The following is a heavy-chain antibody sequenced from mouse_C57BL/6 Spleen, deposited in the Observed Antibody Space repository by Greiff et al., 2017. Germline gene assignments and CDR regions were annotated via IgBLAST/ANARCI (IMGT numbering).Heavy chain of an antibody. CDR1: GFTFSSYG. D-gene: IGHD2-2*01. CDR3: ARQGYGYDGAWFAY. Sequence: EVKLVESGGDLVKPGGSLKLSCAASGFTFSSYGMSWVRQTPDKRLEWVATISSGGSYTYYPDSVKGRFTISRDNAKNTLYLQMSSLKSEDTAMYYCARQGYGYDGAWFAYWGQGTLVTVSA. CDR2: ISSGGSYT. J-gene: IGHJ3*01. V-gene: IGHV5-6*01.